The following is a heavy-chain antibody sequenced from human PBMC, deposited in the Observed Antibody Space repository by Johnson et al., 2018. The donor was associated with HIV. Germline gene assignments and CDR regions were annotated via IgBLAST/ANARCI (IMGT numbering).Heavy chain of an antibody. D-gene: IGHD3-16*02. CDR1: AFTFSSYA. J-gene: IGHJ3*02. V-gene: IGHV3-30*04. CDR3: ATISVIPSRVNDAFDI. Sequence: QMLLVESGGGVVQPGRSLRLSCAASAFTFSSYAMHWVRQAPGKGLEWVAVMSSDGSITYFADSVKGRFTISRDNSKNTLYLQMNSLRAEDTAVYYCATISVIPSRVNDAFDIWGQGTMVTVSS. CDR2: MSSDGSIT.